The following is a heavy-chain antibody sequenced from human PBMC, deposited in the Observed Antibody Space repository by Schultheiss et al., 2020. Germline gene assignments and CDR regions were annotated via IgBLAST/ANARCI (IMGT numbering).Heavy chain of an antibody. CDR3: ARDRGILNYYGMDV. J-gene: IGHJ6*02. CDR1: GFTFSNAW. Sequence: WGSLRLSCAASGFTFSNAWMSWVRQAPGKGLEWVGRIKSKTDGGTTDYAAPVKGRFTISRDNSKNTLYLQMNSLRAEDTAVYYCARDRGILNYYGMDVWGQGTTVTVSS. D-gene: IGHD3-10*01. CDR2: IKSKTDGGTT. V-gene: IGHV3-15*01.